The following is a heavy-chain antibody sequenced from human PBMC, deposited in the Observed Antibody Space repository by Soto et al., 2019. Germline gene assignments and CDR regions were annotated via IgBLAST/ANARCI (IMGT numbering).Heavy chain of an antibody. D-gene: IGHD3-10*01. Sequence: QVQLVQSGGGVVQPGRSLRLSCEASGFTFSNYGMHWVRQAPGKGLEWVSVISYDEKDKFYVDSVKGRFTISRDSSRNTLYLQTNSLRTEDKGVYYCAKDRGPRVRGFDYWGQGTLVSVSS. V-gene: IGHV3-30*18. CDR1: GFTFSNYG. J-gene: IGHJ4*02. CDR3: AKDRGPRVRGFDY. CDR2: ISYDEKDK.